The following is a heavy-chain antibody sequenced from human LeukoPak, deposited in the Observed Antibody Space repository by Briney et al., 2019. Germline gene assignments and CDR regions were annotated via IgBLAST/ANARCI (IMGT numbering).Heavy chain of an antibody. CDR2: INPNSGGT. J-gene: IGHJ6*03. V-gene: IGHV1-2*02. CDR1: GYTFTSYG. CDR3: ARRGYSIAAALVPYYMDV. Sequence: GASVKVSCKASGYTFTSYGISWVRQAPGQGLEWMGWINPNSGGTNYAQKFQGRVTMTRDTSISTAYMELSRLRSDDTAVYYCARRGYSIAAALVPYYMDVWGKGTTVTVSS. D-gene: IGHD6-13*01.